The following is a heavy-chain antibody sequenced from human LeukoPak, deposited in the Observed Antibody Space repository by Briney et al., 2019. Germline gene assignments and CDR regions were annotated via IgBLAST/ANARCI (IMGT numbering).Heavy chain of an antibody. CDR2: INHDGTNT. CDR1: GLTFSSSG. CDR3: AREAGYSSGWYPDAFDI. Sequence: AGGSLRLSCTASGLTFSSSGMHWVRQAPGKGLDWVSLINHDGTNTFYADSVKGRFTISRDNSQNTLYLQMNSLRGEDTAVYYCAREAGYSSGWYPDAFDIWGQGTMVTVSS. D-gene: IGHD6-19*01. J-gene: IGHJ3*02. V-gene: IGHV3-30*02.